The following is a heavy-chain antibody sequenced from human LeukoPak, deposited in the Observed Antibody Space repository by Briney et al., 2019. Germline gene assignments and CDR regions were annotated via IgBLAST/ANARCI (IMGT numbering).Heavy chain of an antibody. CDR1: GFTFSSYA. Sequence: GGSLRLSCAASGFTFSSYAMSWVRQAPGKGLEWVSAISCSGGSTYYADSVKGRFTISRDNSKNTLYLQMNSLRAEDTAVYYCAKDRSWFGESNGYYGMDVWGQGTTVTVSS. CDR2: ISCSGGST. D-gene: IGHD3-10*01. V-gene: IGHV3-23*01. J-gene: IGHJ6*02. CDR3: AKDRSWFGESNGYYGMDV.